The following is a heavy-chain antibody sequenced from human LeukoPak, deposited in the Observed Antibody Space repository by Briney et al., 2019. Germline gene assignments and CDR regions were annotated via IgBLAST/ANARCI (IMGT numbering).Heavy chain of an antibody. V-gene: IGHV4-34*01. J-gene: IGHJ6*02. CDR2: INHSGST. Sequence: SETLSLTCAVYGGSFSGYYWSWIRQPPGKGLEWIGEINHSGSTNYNPSLKSRVTISVDKSKNQFSLKLSSVTAADTAVYYCARGSPLNTSYYYYGMDVWGQGTTVTVSS. CDR1: GGSFSGYY. CDR3: ARGSPLNTSYYYYGMDV.